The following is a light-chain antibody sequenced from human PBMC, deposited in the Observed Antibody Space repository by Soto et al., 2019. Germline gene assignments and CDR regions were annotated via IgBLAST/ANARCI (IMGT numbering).Light chain of an antibody. J-gene: IGKJ5*01. CDR1: QSVSTR. V-gene: IGKV3-15*01. CDR3: QQYVRSPRT. CDR2: GAT. Sequence: EIVMTQSPATLSVSPGERVTLSCRASQSVSTRLAWYQHKPGQSPRLLISGATTGATGIPPRFSASGSGTDFTLTVNSLQSEDIAVYYCQQYVRSPRTFGQGTRLEI.